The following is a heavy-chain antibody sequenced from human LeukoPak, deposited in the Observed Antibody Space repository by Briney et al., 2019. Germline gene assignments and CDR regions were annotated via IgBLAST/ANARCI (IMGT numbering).Heavy chain of an antibody. V-gene: IGHV1-18*04. CDR2: ISTEIGNT. Sequence: ASVKVSCKASGYSFHDFGISWVRQAPGQGLEWMGWISTEIGNTNYAQRLQGRVTMTRDTSTSTVYMELTSLTSDDTAVYYCARARYGYCGGGSCFLFDYWGQGTLVTVYS. J-gene: IGHJ4*02. D-gene: IGHD2-15*01. CDR1: GYSFHDFG. CDR3: ARARYGYCGGGSCFLFDY.